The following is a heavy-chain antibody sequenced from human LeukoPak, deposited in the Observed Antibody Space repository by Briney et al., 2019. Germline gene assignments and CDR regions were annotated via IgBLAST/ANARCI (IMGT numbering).Heavy chain of an antibody. J-gene: IGHJ4*02. CDR2: ISAYNGNT. V-gene: IGHV1-18*01. CDR3: ARVHVWYYYDSSGYFDY. Sequence: GASVKVSCKASGYTFASYGISWVRQAPGQGLEWMGWISAYNGNTNYAQKLQGRVTMTTDTSTSTAYMELRSLRSDDTAVYYCARVHVWYYYDSSGYFDYWGQGTLVTVSS. CDR1: GYTFASYG. D-gene: IGHD3-22*01.